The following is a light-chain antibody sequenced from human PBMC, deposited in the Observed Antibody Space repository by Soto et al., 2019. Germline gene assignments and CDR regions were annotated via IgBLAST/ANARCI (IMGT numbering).Light chain of an antibody. J-gene: IGLJ2*01. CDR2: EVS. Sequence: QSALTQPPSASGSPGQSVTIPCTGTSSDVGGYNSVSWYQQHPGKVPKLMIYEVSKWPSGVPDRFSGSKSGNTASLTVSGLLAEDEADYYCSSYAGSNNLVFGGGTKLTVL. V-gene: IGLV2-8*01. CDR3: SSYAGSNNLV. CDR1: SSDVGGYNS.